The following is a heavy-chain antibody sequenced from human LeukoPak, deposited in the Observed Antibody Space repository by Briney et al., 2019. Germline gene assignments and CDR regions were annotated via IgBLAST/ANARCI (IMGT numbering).Heavy chain of an antibody. V-gene: IGHV1-18*01. CDR3: ARDYDILTGYNKFDY. J-gene: IGHJ4*02. Sequence: ASVKVSCKASGYTFTSYGISWVRQAPGQGLEWMGWISAYNGNTNYAQKLQGRVTMTTDTSTSTAYMERRSLRSDDTAVYYCARDYDILTGYNKFDYWGQGTLVTVSS. CDR1: GYTFTSYG. D-gene: IGHD3-9*01. CDR2: ISAYNGNT.